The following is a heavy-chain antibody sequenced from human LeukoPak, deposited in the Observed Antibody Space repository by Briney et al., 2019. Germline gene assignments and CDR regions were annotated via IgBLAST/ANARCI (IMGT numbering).Heavy chain of an antibody. D-gene: IGHD3-16*01. V-gene: IGHV4-31*03. CDR3: ARGHDGMEITFGGAYYFDY. CDR1: GGSISSGGYY. Sequence: SETLSLTCTVSGGSISSGGYYWSWIRQHPGKGLEWIGYIYYSGSTYYNPSLKSRVTISVDTSKNQFSLKLSSVTAADTAVYYCARGHDGMEITFGGAYYFDYWGQGTLVTVSS. J-gene: IGHJ4*02. CDR2: IYYSGST.